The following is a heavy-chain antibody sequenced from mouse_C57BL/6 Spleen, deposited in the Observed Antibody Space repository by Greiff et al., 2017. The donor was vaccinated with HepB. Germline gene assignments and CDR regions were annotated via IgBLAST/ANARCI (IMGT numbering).Heavy chain of an antibody. J-gene: IGHJ1*03. Sequence: QVHVKQSGAELARPGASVKLSCKASGYTFTSYGISWVKQRTGQGLEWIGEIYPRSGNTYYNEKFKGKATLTADYSSSTAYMELRSLTSEDSAVYFCARSFYYGSSYGYFDVWGTGTTVTISS. CDR2: IYPRSGNT. V-gene: IGHV1-81*01. CDR1: GYTFTSYG. D-gene: IGHD1-1*01. CDR3: ARSFYYGSSYGYFDV.